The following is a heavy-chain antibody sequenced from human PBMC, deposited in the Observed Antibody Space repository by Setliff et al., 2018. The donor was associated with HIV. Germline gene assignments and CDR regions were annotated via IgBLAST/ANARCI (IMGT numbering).Heavy chain of an antibody. CDR2: VHNSGGT. J-gene: IGHJ6*03. Sequence: PSETLSLTCTVSGGSISTNSYYWGWIRQSPGKGLEWVGNVHNSGGTNYNPSLTSRVSISVDTSKNQFSLNVNSVTAPATAVYYCVRHTRDTSLAHYYYYIDVWGKGTTVTVSS. V-gene: IGHV4-39*01. CDR3: VRHTRDTSLAHYYYYIDV. D-gene: IGHD5-18*01. CDR1: GGSISTNSYY.